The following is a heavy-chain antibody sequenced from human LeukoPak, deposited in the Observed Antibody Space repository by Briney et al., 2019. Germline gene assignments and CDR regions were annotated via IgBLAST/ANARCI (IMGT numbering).Heavy chain of an antibody. CDR2: INHSGST. V-gene: IGHV4-34*01. CDR1: GGSFSGYY. D-gene: IGHD3-22*01. J-gene: IGHJ4*02. CDR3: ARRSPKMTYYYDSSGYYPY. Sequence: SSETLSLTCAVYGGSFSGYYWSWIRQPPGKGLEWIGEINHSGSTNYNPSLKSRVTISVDTSKNQFSLKLSSVTAADTAVYYCARRSPKMTYYYDSSGYYPYWGQGTLVTVSS.